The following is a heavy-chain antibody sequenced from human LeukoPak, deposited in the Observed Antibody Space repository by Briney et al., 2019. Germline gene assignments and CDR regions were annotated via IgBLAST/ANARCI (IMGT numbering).Heavy chain of an antibody. J-gene: IGHJ4*02. Sequence: PGGSLRLSCAASGFTFSSHWMSWVRQAPGKGLEWVANIKQDGSEKYYVDSVKGRFTISRDNAKNSLYLQMNSLRAEDTAVYYCARASSGYFDYWGQGTLVTVSS. CDR3: ARASSGYFDY. CDR1: GFTFSSHW. CDR2: IKQDGSEK. V-gene: IGHV3-7*04. D-gene: IGHD6-19*01.